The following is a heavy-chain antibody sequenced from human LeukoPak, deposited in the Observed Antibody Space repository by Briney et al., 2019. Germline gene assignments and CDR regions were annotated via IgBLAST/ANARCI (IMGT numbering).Heavy chain of an antibody. CDR3: ARLGWATAPLDY. Sequence: PGWSLRISCAATGFTCIDYYMSWIRPAQGQGLPWVSYISSSSSYTNYADSVKGRFTISRDNAKNSLYLQMNSLRAEDTAVYYCARLGWATAPLDYWGQGTLVTVSS. D-gene: IGHD5-12*01. CDR2: ISSSSSYT. J-gene: IGHJ4*02. CDR1: GFTCIDYY. V-gene: IGHV3-11*06.